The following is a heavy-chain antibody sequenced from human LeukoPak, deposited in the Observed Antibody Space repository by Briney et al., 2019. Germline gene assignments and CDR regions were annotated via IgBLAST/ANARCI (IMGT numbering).Heavy chain of an antibody. CDR2: ISGSGGST. CDR3: AKTPVRRFPLYFDY. D-gene: IGHD3-3*01. V-gene: IGHV3-23*01. J-gene: IGHJ4*02. CDR1: GFTFSSYA. Sequence: GGSPRLSCAASGFTFSSYAMSWVRQAPGKGLEWVSGISGSGGSTDYADSLKGRFTISRDNSKNTLYLQMNSLRAEDTAVYYCAKTPVRRFPLYFDYWGQGTLVTVSS.